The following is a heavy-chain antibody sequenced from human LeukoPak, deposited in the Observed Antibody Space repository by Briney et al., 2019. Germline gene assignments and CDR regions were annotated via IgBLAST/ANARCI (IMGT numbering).Heavy chain of an antibody. J-gene: IGHJ3*02. CDR2: IYYSGST. CDR3: ASTPALYYYDSSGYYLGAFDI. CDR1: GGSISSGGYY. V-gene: IGHV4-31*03. D-gene: IGHD3-22*01. Sequence: PSETLSLTCTGSGGSISSGGYYWSWIRQHPGKGLEWIGYIYYSGSTYYNPSLKSRVTISVDTSKNQFSLKLSSVTAADTAVYYCASTPALYYYDSSGYYLGAFDIWGQGTMVTVSS.